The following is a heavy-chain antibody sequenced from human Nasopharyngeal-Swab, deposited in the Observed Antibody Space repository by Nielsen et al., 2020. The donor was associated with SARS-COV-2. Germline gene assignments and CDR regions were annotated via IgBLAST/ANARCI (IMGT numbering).Heavy chain of an antibody. CDR1: GYTFTGYY. J-gene: IGHJ5*02. Sequence: VKVSCKASGYTFTGYYMHWVRQAPGQGLGWMGRINPNSGGTNYAQKFQGRVTMTRDTSISTAYMELSRLRSDDTAVYYCAQSSTSLTYYYDSSGYLLQGWFDPWGQGTLVTVSS. V-gene: IGHV1-2*06. CDR3: AQSSTSLTYYYDSSGYLLQGWFDP. CDR2: INPNSGGT. D-gene: IGHD3-22*01.